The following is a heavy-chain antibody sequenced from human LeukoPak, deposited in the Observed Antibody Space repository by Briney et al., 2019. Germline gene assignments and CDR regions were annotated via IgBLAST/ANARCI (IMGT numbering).Heavy chain of an antibody. Sequence: PSETLSLTCTVSGGSIRSYYWSWIRQPPGKGLEWIGYIYYSGSTNYNPSLKSRVTISVDTSKNQFSLKLSSVTAADTAVYYCARAVEYSSSSFDYWGQGTLVTVSS. J-gene: IGHJ4*02. V-gene: IGHV4-59*01. CDR1: GGSIRSYY. CDR3: ARAVEYSSSSFDY. CDR2: IYYSGST. D-gene: IGHD6-6*01.